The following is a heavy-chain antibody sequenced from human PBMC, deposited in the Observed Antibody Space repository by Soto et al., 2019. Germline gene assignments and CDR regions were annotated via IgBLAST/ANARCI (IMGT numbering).Heavy chain of an antibody. Sequence: PXGSLKLSCSASGLTFNDYAMTWVRQAPGKGLDWVSANIGSGATTYYADSVKGRFTISRDNSRDTLYLEMNSLRAEDTAIYYCAKVDVDNWFFDLWGRGTLVTVSS. J-gene: IGHJ2*01. CDR3: AKVDVDNWFFDL. CDR1: GLTFNDYA. V-gene: IGHV3-23*01. CDR2: NIGSGATT.